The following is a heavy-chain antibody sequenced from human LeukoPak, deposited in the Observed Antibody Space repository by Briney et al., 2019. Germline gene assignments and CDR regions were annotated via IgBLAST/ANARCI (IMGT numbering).Heavy chain of an antibody. CDR3: ARWRGEDSAFDI. J-gene: IGHJ3*02. V-gene: IGHV4-59*01. CDR1: GGSISSYY. CDR2: IYYSGST. Sequence: SETLSLTCTVSGGSISSYYWSWIRQPPGKGLEWIGYIYYSGSTNYNPSLKSRVTISVDTSKNQFSLKLSSVTAADTAVYYCARWRGEDSAFDIWGQGTMVTVSS. D-gene: IGHD3-16*01.